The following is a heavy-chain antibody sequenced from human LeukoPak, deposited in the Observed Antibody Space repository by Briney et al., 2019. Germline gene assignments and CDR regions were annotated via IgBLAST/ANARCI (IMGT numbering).Heavy chain of an antibody. CDR1: GFTFSSYA. J-gene: IGHJ4*02. D-gene: IGHD3-10*01. Sequence: PGGSLRLSCAASGFTFSSYAMSWVRQAPGKGLEWVSAISGSGGSTYYADSVKGRFTISRDNSKNTLYLQMNSLRAEDTAVYYCALASMVQGVTFDYWGQGILVTVSS. V-gene: IGHV3-23*01. CDR2: ISGSGGST. CDR3: ALASMVQGVTFDY.